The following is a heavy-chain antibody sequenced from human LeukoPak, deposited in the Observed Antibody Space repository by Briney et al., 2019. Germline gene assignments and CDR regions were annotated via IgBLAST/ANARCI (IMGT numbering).Heavy chain of an antibody. CDR2: IYYSGNT. CDR3: ARFYCSGGDCYFNY. J-gene: IGHJ4*02. V-gene: IGHV4-39*01. Sequence: PSETLSLTCSVSGGSITYTSHYWGWLRQPPGKGVEWIGSIYYSGNTYYNPSLKSRVTISGDTSKKQFSLNLSSVTDADTAVYYCARFYCSGGDCYFNYWGQGILVTVSS. D-gene: IGHD2-15*01. CDR1: GGSITYTSHY.